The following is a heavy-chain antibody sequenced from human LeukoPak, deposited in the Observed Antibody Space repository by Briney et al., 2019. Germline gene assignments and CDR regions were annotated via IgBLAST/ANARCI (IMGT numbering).Heavy chain of an antibody. V-gene: IGHV4-59*01. CDR2: IYYSGST. D-gene: IGHD6-19*01. CDR3: ASHSSGWYVYFDY. Sequence: SETLSLTCIVSGGSISSYYWSWIRQPPGKGLEWIGYIYYSGSTNYNPSLKSRVTISVDTSKNQFSLKLSSVTAADTAVYYCASHSSGWYVYFDYWGQGTLVTVSS. J-gene: IGHJ4*02. CDR1: GGSISSYY.